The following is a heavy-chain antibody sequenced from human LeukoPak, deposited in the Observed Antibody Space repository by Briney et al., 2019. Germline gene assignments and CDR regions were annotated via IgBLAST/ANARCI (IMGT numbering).Heavy chain of an antibody. CDR3: ARDSLHGDYKLYYYGMDV. Sequence: GSLRLSCEASGFTLSNFWMSWVRQAPGKGLEWVANINEDGSEKYYVDSVEGRFTISKDNAKNSLYLQMNSLRAEDTAVYYCARDSLHGDYKLYYYGMDVWGQGTTVTVSS. J-gene: IGHJ6*02. CDR2: INEDGSEK. D-gene: IGHD4-17*01. V-gene: IGHV3-7*03. CDR1: GFTLSNFW.